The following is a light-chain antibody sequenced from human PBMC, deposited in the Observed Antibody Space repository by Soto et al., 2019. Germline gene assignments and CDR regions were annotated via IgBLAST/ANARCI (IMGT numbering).Light chain of an antibody. Sequence: QAVVTQPPSASGTPGQRVTISCSGSSSNIGINTVNWYQQVPGTAPKLLIYTDNQRPSGVPGRFSGSKSGTSASLAISGLQSEDEADYYCAAWDDSLNGLYVFGTGTKLTVL. CDR1: SSNIGINT. V-gene: IGLV1-44*01. CDR2: TDN. CDR3: AAWDDSLNGLYV. J-gene: IGLJ1*01.